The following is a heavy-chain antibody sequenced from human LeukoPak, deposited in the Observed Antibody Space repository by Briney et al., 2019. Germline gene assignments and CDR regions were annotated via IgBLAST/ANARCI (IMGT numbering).Heavy chain of an antibody. D-gene: IGHD6-19*01. V-gene: IGHV3-15*01. CDR2: IKSRTDGGTT. CDR3: TTDRVAGTGDFDY. J-gene: IGHJ4*02. CDR1: GFTFSNAW. Sequence: KPGGSLRLSCAASGFTFSNAWMTWVRQAPGKGLEWVGRIKSRTDGGTTDYVAPVKGRFTISKDDSKNTLYLEMNSLKTEDTAVYYCTTDRVAGTGDFDYWGQGTLVTVSS.